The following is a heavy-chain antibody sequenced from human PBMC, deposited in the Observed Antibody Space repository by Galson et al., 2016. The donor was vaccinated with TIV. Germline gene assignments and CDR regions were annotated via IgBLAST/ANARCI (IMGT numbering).Heavy chain of an antibody. J-gene: IGHJ4*02. CDR2: IIPIFDTT. CDR3: ARDSVSVGSGSSYPSSFDY. CDR1: GATFSRYA. V-gene: IGHV1-69*06. D-gene: IGHD3-10*01. Sequence: SVKVSCKASGATFSRYAFNWVRQAPGQGLEWMGRIIPIFDTTNYAQNFQGRVTIIADTSTNTVYMEVSRLRSDDTAVYYCARDSVSVGSGSSYPSSFDYWGQGTLVTVSS.